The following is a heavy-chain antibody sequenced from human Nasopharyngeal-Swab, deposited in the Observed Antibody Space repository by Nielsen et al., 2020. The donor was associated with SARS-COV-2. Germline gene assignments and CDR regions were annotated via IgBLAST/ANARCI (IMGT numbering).Heavy chain of an antibody. D-gene: IGHD1-1*01. CDR2: IWYDGSNK. V-gene: IGHV3-33*01. CDR3: ARGAGGQLESRGFDY. Sequence: GESLKISCAASGFTFSNYGMHWVRQAPGKGLEWLAVIWYDGSNKYYADSVKGRFTISRDNAKNSLYLQMNSLRAEDTAVYYCARGAGGQLESRGFDYWGQGTLVTVSS. J-gene: IGHJ4*02. CDR1: GFTFSNYG.